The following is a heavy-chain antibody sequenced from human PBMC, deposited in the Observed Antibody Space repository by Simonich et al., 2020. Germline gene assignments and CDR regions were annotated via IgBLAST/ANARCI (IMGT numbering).Heavy chain of an antibody. V-gene: IGHV4-39*01. D-gene: IGHD6-13*01. Sequence: QLQLQESGPGLVKPSETLSLTCTVSGGSISSSSYYWGWIRQPPGKGLEWIGSIYESGSPSANPSLKSRFTISGDTSKNQFSLKLSSVTAADTAVYYCARHAGFAFDIWGQGTMVTVSS. J-gene: IGHJ3*02. CDR3: ARHAGFAFDI. CDR2: IYESGSP. CDR1: GGSISSSSYY.